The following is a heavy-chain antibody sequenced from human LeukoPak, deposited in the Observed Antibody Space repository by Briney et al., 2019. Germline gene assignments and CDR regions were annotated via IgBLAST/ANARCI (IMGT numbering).Heavy chain of an antibody. CDR3: ARGGSHDAFDI. Sequence: SVKVSCKTSGGTFSSYAISWVRQTPGQGLEWMGRIIPILGIANYAQKFQGRVTITADKSTSTAYMELSSLRSEDTAVYYCARGGSHDAFDIWGQGTMVTVSS. CDR2: IIPILGIA. V-gene: IGHV1-69*04. CDR1: GGTFSSYA. J-gene: IGHJ3*02. D-gene: IGHD3-16*01.